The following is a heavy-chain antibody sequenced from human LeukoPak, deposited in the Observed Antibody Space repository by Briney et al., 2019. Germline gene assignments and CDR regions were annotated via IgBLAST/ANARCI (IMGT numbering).Heavy chain of an antibody. CDR1: GFTFSSYA. D-gene: IGHD3-22*01. J-gene: IGHJ6*03. CDR2: ISGSGDST. CDR3: ARVPYYDSSGYTIFNYYYYYYMDV. V-gene: IGHV3-23*01. Sequence: GGSLRVSCAASGFTFSSYAMSWVRQAPGKGLEWVSFISGSGDSTYYVGSVKGRSTISRDNSKNSLYLQMNSLRAEDTAVYYCARVPYYDSSGYTIFNYYYYYYMDVWGKGTTVTISS.